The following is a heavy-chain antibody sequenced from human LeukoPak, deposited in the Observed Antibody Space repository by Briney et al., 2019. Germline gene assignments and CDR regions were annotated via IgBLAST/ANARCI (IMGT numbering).Heavy chain of an antibody. J-gene: IGHJ4*02. CDR2: IKNGGTT. CDR1: GFTFTDAW. CDR3: TTVSHFYL. Sequence: GGSLRLSCAASGFTFTDAWLSWVRQAPGKGLEWVGRIKNGGTTDYAAPVEGRFTISRDDSKATLYLQMNSLKTEDTAMYYCTTVSHFYLGGQGPLVTVSS. V-gene: IGHV3-15*01. D-gene: IGHD2/OR15-2a*01.